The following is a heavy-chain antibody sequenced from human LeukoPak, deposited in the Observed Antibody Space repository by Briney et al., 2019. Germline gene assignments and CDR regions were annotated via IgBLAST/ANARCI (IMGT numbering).Heavy chain of an antibody. J-gene: IGHJ4*02. CDR3: AREGSLAVVFDY. D-gene: IGHD6-19*01. Sequence: GGSLRLSXAASGFTFSDYYMSWIRQTPGKGLEWVSYISSSGSTIYYADSVKGRFTISRDNAKNSLYLQMNSLRAEDTAVYYCAREGSLAVVFDYWGQGTLVTVSS. CDR2: ISSSGSTI. V-gene: IGHV3-11*04. CDR1: GFTFSDYY.